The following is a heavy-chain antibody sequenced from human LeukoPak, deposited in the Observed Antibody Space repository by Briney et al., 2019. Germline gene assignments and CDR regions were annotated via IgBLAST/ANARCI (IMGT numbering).Heavy chain of an antibody. V-gene: IGHV3-74*01. CDR3: AREDRYYYYGMDV. Sequence: NPGGSLRLSCAASGFTFSSYWMHWVRQAPGKGLVWVSRINSDGSSTNYADSVKGRFTISRDNAKNTLYLQMYSLSAEDTAVYYCAREDRYYYYGMDVWGQGTTVTVSS. CDR2: INSDGSST. J-gene: IGHJ6*02. CDR1: GFTFSSYW.